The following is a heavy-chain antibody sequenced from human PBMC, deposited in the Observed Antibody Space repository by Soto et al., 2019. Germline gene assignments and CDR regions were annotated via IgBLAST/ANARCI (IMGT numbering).Heavy chain of an antibody. CDR2: IHSGGNT. CDR3: ARIGIVAGIPQNFDL. J-gene: IGHJ2*01. D-gene: IGHD2-15*01. V-gene: IGHV3-53*01. Sequence: PGGSLRLSCAASGFTVTGNYMSWVRQAPGKGLEWVSVIHSGGNTYHSGSVRGRFTISRDNSKNTVFLQMDSLRAEDTAVYFCARIGIVAGIPQNFDLWGRGTLVTV. CDR1: GFTVTGNY.